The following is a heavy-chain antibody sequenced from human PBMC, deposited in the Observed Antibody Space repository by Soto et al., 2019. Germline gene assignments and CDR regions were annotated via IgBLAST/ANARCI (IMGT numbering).Heavy chain of an antibody. V-gene: IGHV3-74*01. J-gene: IGHJ4*02. CDR3: ARSKYYYFWSGGVLLDY. CDR2: INSDGSST. Sequence: EVQLVESGGGLVQPGGSLRLSCAASGFTFSSYWMHWVRQAPGKGLVWVSLINSDGSSTSYADSVKGRFTISRDNAKNTLYLQLNSLRAEDTAVYYCARSKYYYFWSGGVLLDYWGQGTLVTVSS. CDR1: GFTFSSYW. D-gene: IGHD3-3*01.